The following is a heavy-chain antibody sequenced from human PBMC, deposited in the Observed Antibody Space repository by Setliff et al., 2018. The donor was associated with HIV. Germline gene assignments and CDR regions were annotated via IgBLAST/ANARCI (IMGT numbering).Heavy chain of an antibody. CDR3: ARRGSYSFWFDP. CDR2: IIPILGIA. CDR1: GGTFSDFR. V-gene: IGHV1-69*10. J-gene: IGHJ5*02. Sequence: SVKVSCKASGGTFSDFRITWVRQAPGQGLEWMGGIIPILGIANYAQKFQGRVTITADESTSTAYMELSSLRSEDTAVYYCARRGSYSFWFDPWGQGNLVTVSS. D-gene: IGHD1-26*01.